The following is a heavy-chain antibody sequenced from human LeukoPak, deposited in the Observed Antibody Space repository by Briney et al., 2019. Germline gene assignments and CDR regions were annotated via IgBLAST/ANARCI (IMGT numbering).Heavy chain of an antibody. V-gene: IGHV1-46*01. J-gene: IGHJ6*03. Sequence: ASVKVSCKASGYTSTSYYMHWVRQAPGQGLEWMGISNPSGGSTSYAQKFQGRVTMTRDMSTSTVYMELSSLRSEDTAVYYCARGFTIFGVVTPNSYYYYYMDVWGKGTTVTVSS. CDR1: GYTSTSYY. D-gene: IGHD3-3*01. CDR3: ARGFTIFGVVTPNSYYYYYMDV. CDR2: SNPSGGST.